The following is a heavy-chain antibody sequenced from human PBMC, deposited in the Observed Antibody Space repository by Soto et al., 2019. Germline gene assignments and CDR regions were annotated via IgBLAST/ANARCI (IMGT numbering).Heavy chain of an antibody. D-gene: IGHD2-2*01. J-gene: IGHJ4*02. CDR3: AKDRERVGIVVVPAAADY. Sequence: EVQLLESGGGLVQPGGSLRLSCAASGFTFSSYAMSWVRQAPGKGLEWVSAISGSGGSTYYADSVKGRFTISRDNXKXTXXLQMNSLRAEDTAVYYCAKDRERVGIVVVPAAADYWGQGTLVTVSS. CDR1: GFTFSSYA. V-gene: IGHV3-23*01. CDR2: ISGSGGST.